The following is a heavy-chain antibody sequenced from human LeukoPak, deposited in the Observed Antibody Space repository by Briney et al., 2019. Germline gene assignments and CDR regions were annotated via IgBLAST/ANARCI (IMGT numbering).Heavy chain of an antibody. J-gene: IGHJ4*02. CDR1: GFTFGDYA. D-gene: IGHD4-23*01. V-gene: IGHV3-30*04. CDR2: IRYDGSNK. CDR3: ARTDYGGNSVYY. Sequence: PGRSLRLSCTASGFTFGDYAMSWVRQAPGKGLEWVAFIRYDGSNKYYADSVKGRFTISRDNSKNTLYLQMNSLRAEDTAVYYCARTDYGGNSVYYWGQGTLVTVSS.